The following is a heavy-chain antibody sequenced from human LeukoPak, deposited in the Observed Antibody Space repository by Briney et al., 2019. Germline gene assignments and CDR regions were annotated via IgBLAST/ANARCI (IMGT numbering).Heavy chain of an antibody. CDR2: IRYDGSNK. V-gene: IGHV3-30*02. D-gene: IGHD6-19*01. J-gene: IGHJ4*02. CDR1: GFNFSSYG. CDR3: ATSTSSGWPPAVDY. Sequence: PGGSLRLSCAASGFNFSSYGMHWVRQAPGKGLEWVAFIRYDGSNKYYADSVKGRFTISRDNSKNTLYLQMNSLRAEDTAVYYCATSTSSGWPPAVDYWGQGTLVTVSS.